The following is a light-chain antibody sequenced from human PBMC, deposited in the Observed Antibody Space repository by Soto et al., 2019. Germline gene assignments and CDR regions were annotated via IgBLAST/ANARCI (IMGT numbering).Light chain of an antibody. Sequence: SYELTQPPSESVAPGETASISCGGGRIGRKSVHWYQQKPGQAPVLVMYYDNDRPSEIPERFSGFNSGNTATLDISGVEAGDEADYYCQVWDTSSDHYVFGPGTKLTVL. V-gene: IGLV3-21*04. J-gene: IGLJ1*01. CDR1: RIGRKS. CDR3: QVWDTSSDHYV. CDR2: YDN.